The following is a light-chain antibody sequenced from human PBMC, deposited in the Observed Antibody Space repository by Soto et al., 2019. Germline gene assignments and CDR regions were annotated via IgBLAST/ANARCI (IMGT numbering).Light chain of an antibody. V-gene: IGKV1-5*03. CDR1: QSISSW. Sequence: DIQMTQSPSTLSASVGDRVTITCLASQSISSWLAWYQQKPGKAPKLLIYKESSLESGGPSRLSGSGYGTEFTLTSSSLQSDDFATYYCQQYNSYWTFGQGTKVEIK. CDR3: QQYNSYWT. J-gene: IGKJ1*01. CDR2: KES.